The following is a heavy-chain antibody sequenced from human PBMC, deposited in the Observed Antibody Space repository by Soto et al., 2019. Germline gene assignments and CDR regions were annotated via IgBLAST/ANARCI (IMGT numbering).Heavy chain of an antibody. D-gene: IGHD3-10*01. CDR3: ARGDTMVRGGILDYFAY. CDR1: GYTFTSYV. J-gene: IGHJ4*02. CDR2: INAGNGNT. V-gene: IGHV1-3*01. Sequence: QVQLVQSGAEVKKPGASVTVACKASGYTFTSYVMHWVRQAPGQRLEWMGWINAGNGNTKYSQKFQGRVTITRDTSAGTAYMELSSLRSEDTAVYYCARGDTMVRGGILDYFAYWGQGTLVTVSS.